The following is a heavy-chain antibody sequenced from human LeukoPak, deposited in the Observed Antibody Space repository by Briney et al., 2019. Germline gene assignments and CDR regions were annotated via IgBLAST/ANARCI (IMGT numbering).Heavy chain of an antibody. CDR2: ISWNSGSI. CDR1: GFTFDDYA. CDR3: ARGSSGIDF. J-gene: IGHJ4*02. Sequence: PGGSLRLSCAASGFTFDDYAMHWVRQAPGKGLEWVSGISWNSGSIGYADSVKGRFSISRDNSRNTLYLQMNSLSSEDTAVYYCARGSSGIDFWGQETLVTVSS. V-gene: IGHV3-9*01. D-gene: IGHD3-22*01.